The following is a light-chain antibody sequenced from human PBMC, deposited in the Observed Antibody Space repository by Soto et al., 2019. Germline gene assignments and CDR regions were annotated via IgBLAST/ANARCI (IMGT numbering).Light chain of an antibody. CDR3: QQYNNWRLT. Sequence: EIVMTQSPATLSVSPGERATLSCRASQSVSSNLAWYQQKPGQAPRLLIYGASTGATGIPARFSGSGSGTDFTLTISSLQSEDFAVYYCQQYNNWRLTFGGGTKVEIK. CDR1: QSVSSN. J-gene: IGKJ4*01. CDR2: GAS. V-gene: IGKV3-15*01.